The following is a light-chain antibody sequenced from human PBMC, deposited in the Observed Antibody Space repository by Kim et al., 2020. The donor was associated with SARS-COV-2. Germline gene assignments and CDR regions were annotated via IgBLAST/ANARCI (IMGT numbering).Light chain of an antibody. Sequence: DIQMTQSPSSLSASVGDRVTITCGASQGISNYVVWYQQKPGKVPKILIYAASTLLSGVPSRFSGSGSGTDFTLTISSLQPEDVATYYCQKYNSVPLTFGGGTKVDIK. V-gene: IGKV1-27*01. CDR2: AAS. CDR3: QKYNSVPLT. J-gene: IGKJ4*01. CDR1: QGISNY.